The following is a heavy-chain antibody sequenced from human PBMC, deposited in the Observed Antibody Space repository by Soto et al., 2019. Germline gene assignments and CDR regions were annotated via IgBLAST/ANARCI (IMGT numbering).Heavy chain of an antibody. CDR3: ASTMITFGGVIVIPYDAFDI. V-gene: IGHV3-48*01. CDR2: ISSSSSTI. D-gene: IGHD3-16*02. J-gene: IGHJ3*02. CDR1: GFTFSSYS. Sequence: PGGSLRLSCAASGFTFSSYSMNWVRQAPGKGLEWVSYISSSSSTIYYADSVKGRFTISRDNAKNSLYLQMNSLRAEDTAVYYCASTMITFGGVIVIPYDAFDIWGQGTMVTVSS.